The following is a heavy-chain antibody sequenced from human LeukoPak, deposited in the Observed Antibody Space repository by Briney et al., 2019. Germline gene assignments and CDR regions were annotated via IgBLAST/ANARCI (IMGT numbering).Heavy chain of an antibody. CDR1: GFTFSSYW. CDR3: ARSNQADDY. J-gene: IGHJ4*02. D-gene: IGHD1-14*01. V-gene: IGHV3-74*01. Sequence: GGSLRLSCAASGFTFSSYWMHWVRQVPGKGLVWVARINPGGSSITYADSVKGRFTISRDTAKNTLYLQMDSLRAEDTGVYYCARSNQADDYWGQGTLVTVSS. CDR2: INPGGSSI.